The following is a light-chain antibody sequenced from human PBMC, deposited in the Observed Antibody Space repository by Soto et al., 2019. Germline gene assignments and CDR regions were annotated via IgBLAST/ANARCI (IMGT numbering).Light chain of an antibody. CDR2: DAS. Sequence: DIQMSQSPSSLSASVGDRVTITCQANQDISNYLNWYQHKPGKPPKLLIYDASNLATGVPSRFSGSKSGTAFTFTITSLQPEDIATYYCQQYDNLPFSFGGGTKVEIK. J-gene: IGKJ4*01. CDR1: QDISNY. CDR3: QQYDNLPFS. V-gene: IGKV1-33*01.